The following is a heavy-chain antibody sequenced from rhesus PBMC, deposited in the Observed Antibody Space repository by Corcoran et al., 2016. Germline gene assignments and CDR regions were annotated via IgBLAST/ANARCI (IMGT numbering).Heavy chain of an antibody. D-gene: IGHD4-29*01. CDR1: GGSISRGYG. J-gene: IGHJ4*01. V-gene: IGHV4S7*01. CDR3: ARRGSSSFDY. CDR2: TYSSTGNT. Sequence: QVQLKESGPGLVKPSETLSLTCAVSGGSISRGYGWGWIRQPPGKGLEWIVTTYSSTGNTYYDPSLKSRVTISRDTSNNQFSLQLTSATAADTAVYYCARRGSSSFDYWGQGVLVTVSS.